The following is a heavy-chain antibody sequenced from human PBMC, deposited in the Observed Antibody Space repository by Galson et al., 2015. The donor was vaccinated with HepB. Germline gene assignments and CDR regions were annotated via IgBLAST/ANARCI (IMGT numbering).Heavy chain of an antibody. J-gene: IGHJ1*01. Sequence: SVKVSCKASGGTFSSYAISWVRQAPGQGLEWMGGIIPIFGTANYAQKFQGRVTITADESTSTAYMELSSLRSEDTAVYYCAAQAVAGQVLRRRPTVWFQHWGQGTLVTVSS. CDR1: GGTFSSYA. D-gene: IGHD6-19*01. CDR3: AAQAVAGQVLRRRPTVWFQH. V-gene: IGHV1-69*13. CDR2: IIPIFGTA.